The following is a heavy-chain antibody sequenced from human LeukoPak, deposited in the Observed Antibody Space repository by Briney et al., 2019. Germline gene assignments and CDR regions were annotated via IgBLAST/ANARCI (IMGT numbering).Heavy chain of an antibody. CDR1: GGFISSGGYY. CDR2: IYHSGST. V-gene: IGHV4-30-2*01. CDR3: ARDGIAAAGAGLDY. D-gene: IGHD6-13*01. Sequence: PSQTLSLTCTVSGGFISSGGYYWSWIRQPPGKGLEWIGYIYHSGSTYYNPSLKSRVTISVDRSKNQFSLKLSSVTAADTAVYYCARDGIAAAGAGLDYWGQGTLVTVSS. J-gene: IGHJ4*02.